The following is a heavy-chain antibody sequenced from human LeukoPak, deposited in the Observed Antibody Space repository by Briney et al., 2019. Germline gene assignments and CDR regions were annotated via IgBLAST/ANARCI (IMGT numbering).Heavy chain of an antibody. CDR1: GYSFTSYW. Sequence: GESLKISCKGSGYSFTSYWIGGVRQMPGKGLEWMGIIYPGDSDTRYSPSFQGQVTISADKSISTAYLQWSSLKASDTAMYYCASANYDILTGGYYFDYWGQGTLVTVSS. CDR2: IYPGDSDT. CDR3: ASANYDILTGGYYFDY. D-gene: IGHD3-9*01. V-gene: IGHV5-51*01. J-gene: IGHJ4*02.